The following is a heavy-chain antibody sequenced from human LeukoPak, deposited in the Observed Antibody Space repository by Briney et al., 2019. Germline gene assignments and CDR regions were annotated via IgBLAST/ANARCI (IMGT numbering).Heavy chain of an antibody. J-gene: IGHJ4*02. CDR3: ARDCSGGSCYSPPFGY. D-gene: IGHD2-15*01. Sequence: PGESLRLSCAASGFTFSSYWMSWVRQAPGKGLEWVANIKQDGSEKYYVDSVKGRFTISRENAKNSLYLQMNSLRAEDTAVYYCARDCSGGSCYSPPFGYWGQGTLVTVSS. CDR2: IKQDGSEK. V-gene: IGHV3-7*01. CDR1: GFTFSSYW.